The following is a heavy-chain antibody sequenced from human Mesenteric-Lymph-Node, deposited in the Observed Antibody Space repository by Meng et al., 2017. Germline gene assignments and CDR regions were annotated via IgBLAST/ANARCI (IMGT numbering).Heavy chain of an antibody. Sequence: QVQLLQSGADWKKPGASLKVSCKASGYTFTAYYIHWVRQAPGQGLEWMGRINPNSGGTNFAQKFQGRVIMTRDTSISTAYMELSSLGFDDTAVYYCAKALGWGSSPDYWGQGILVTVSS. CDR1: GYTFTAYY. V-gene: IGHV1-2*06. CDR3: AKALGWGSSPDY. J-gene: IGHJ4*02. CDR2: INPNSGGT. D-gene: IGHD2-21*01.